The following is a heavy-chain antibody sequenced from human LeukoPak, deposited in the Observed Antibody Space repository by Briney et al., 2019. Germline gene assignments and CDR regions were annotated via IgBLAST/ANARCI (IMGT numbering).Heavy chain of an antibody. J-gene: IGHJ6*03. Sequence: ASVKVSCKASGYTFTSYGISWVRQAPGQGLEWMGWISAYNGNTNYAQKLQGRVTMTTDTSTSTAYMELRSLRSDDTAVYYCARSIAVAGTGGSYYYMDVWGKGTTVTVSS. D-gene: IGHD6-19*01. CDR3: ARSIAVAGTGGSYYYMDV. V-gene: IGHV1-18*01. CDR1: GYTFTSYG. CDR2: ISAYNGNT.